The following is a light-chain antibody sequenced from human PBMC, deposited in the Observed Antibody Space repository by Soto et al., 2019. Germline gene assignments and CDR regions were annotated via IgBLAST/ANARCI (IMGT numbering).Light chain of an antibody. Sequence: EIVLTQSPATLSLSPGEGATLSCRASQSVSSYLAWYQQKPGQSPRLLIYDASNRATGKPARFSGSGSGTDFTLIISILEPEDFAVYYWQQRSNWPVTFRLGTNVEV. CDR3: QQRSNWPVT. J-gene: IGKJ1*01. V-gene: IGKV3-11*01. CDR1: QSVSSY. CDR2: DAS.